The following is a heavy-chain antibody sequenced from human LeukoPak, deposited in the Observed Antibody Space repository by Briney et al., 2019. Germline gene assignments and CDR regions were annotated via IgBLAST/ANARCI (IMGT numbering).Heavy chain of an antibody. CDR3: ARETSSGWYDENDY. CDR2: INHSGST. J-gene: IGHJ4*02. D-gene: IGHD6-19*01. Sequence: PSETLSLTCAVCGGSFSGYYWSWIRQPPGKGLEWIGEINHSGSTNYNPSLKSRVTISVDTSKNQFSLKLSSVTAADTAVYYCARETSSGWYDENDYWGQGTLVTVSS. CDR1: GGSFSGYY. V-gene: IGHV4-34*01.